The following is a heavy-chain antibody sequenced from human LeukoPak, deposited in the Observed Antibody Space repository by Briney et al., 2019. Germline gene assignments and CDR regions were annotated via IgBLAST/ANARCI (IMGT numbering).Heavy chain of an antibody. Sequence: SSETLSLTCAVSGGSLSGYYWSWIRQPPGEGLEWIGDIYHSGGTSYSPSLKSRATLSLDTYNHQFSLTLNSVTAADTAVYFCARFSDSEPIDSWGQGTLVTVSS. V-gene: IGHV4-34*01. D-gene: IGHD1-26*01. CDR1: GGSLSGYY. J-gene: IGHJ4*02. CDR2: IYHSGGT. CDR3: ARFSDSEPIDS.